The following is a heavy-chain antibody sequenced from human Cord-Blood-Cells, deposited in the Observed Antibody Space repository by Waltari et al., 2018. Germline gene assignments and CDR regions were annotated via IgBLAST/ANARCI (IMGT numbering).Heavy chain of an antibody. Sequence: QVQLVQSGAEVKKPGASVKVSCKASGYTFTSYAMHWVRQAPGQRLEWMGWINAGNGNTKYSQKFEGRVTITRDTSASTAYMELSSLRSEDTAVYYCARDLWWLGVGYKSKNGQFDYWGQGTLVTVSS. CDR1: GYTFTSYA. CDR3: ARDLWWLGVGYKSKNGQFDY. V-gene: IGHV1-3*01. CDR2: INAGNGNT. J-gene: IGHJ4*02. D-gene: IGHD2-8*01.